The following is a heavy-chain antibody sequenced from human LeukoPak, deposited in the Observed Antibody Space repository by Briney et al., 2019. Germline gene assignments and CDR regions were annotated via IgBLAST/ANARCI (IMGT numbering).Heavy chain of an antibody. Sequence: RTGGSLRLSCAASGFTFSSYAMHWVRQAPGKGLEWVAVISYDGSNKYYADSVKGRFTISRDNSKNTLYLQMNSLRAEDTAVYYCAREEQEWELDCWGQGTLVTVSS. J-gene: IGHJ4*02. V-gene: IGHV3-30*04. CDR2: ISYDGSNK. CDR3: AREEQEWELDC. D-gene: IGHD1-26*01. CDR1: GFTFSSYA.